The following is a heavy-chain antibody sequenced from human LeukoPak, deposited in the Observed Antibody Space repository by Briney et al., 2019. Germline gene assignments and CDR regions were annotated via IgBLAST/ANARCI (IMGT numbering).Heavy chain of an antibody. J-gene: IGHJ5*02. D-gene: IGHD6-6*01. CDR3: ARLPQYSSSRNLYWFDP. Sequence: GESLKISCKGFGDSFTSYWIGWVRQMPGKGLEWMGIIYPGDSDTRYSPSFQGHVTISADKSISTAYLQWSSLKASDTAMYYCARLPQYSSSRNLYWFDPWGQGTRVTVSS. CDR1: GDSFTSYW. V-gene: IGHV5-51*01. CDR2: IYPGDSDT.